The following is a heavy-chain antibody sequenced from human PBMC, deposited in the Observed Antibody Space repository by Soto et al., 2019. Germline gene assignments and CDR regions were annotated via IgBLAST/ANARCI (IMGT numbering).Heavy chain of an antibody. D-gene: IGHD4-17*01. CDR1: EDSVSSNSAA. CDR2: TYYRSKWYN. Sequence: SQTLSLTCAISEDSVSSNSAAWNWIRQSPSRGLEWLGRTYYRSKWYNGYAVSVKSRITINPDTSKNQFSLQLNSVTPEDTAVYYCARDSVDYGDSEFDPWGQGTLVTVSS. CDR3: ARDSVDYGDSEFDP. J-gene: IGHJ5*02. V-gene: IGHV6-1*01.